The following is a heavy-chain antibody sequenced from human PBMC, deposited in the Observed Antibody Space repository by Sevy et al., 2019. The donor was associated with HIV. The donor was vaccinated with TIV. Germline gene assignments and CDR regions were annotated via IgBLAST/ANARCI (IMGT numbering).Heavy chain of an antibody. D-gene: IGHD6-13*01. Sequence: SQTLSLTCAISGDSVSSNSAAWNWIRQSPSRGLEWLGRTYYRSKWYNDYAVSVKSRITINPDTSKNQFSLQLNSVTPEETAVYYCARESYSSSWYDVGGLDYWGQGTLVTVSS. CDR1: GDSVSSNSAA. V-gene: IGHV6-1*01. J-gene: IGHJ4*02. CDR2: TYYRSKWYN. CDR3: ARESYSSSWYDVGGLDY.